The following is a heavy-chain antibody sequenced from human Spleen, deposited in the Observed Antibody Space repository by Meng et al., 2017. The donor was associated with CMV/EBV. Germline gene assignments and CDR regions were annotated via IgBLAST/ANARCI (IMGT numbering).Heavy chain of an antibody. CDR1: GYTFIGHY. CDR2: IGPSSGAT. Sequence: ASVKVSCKASGYTFIGHYIHWVRQAPGQGLEWMGWIGPSSGATDYAQKFQGRVTLTRDTSISTVYMELSSLTSDDTAVYDGARVIVGYTSRGGFGPWGQGTLVTVSS. D-gene: IGHD2-21*01. CDR3: ARVIVGYTSRGGFGP. J-gene: IGHJ5*02. V-gene: IGHV1-2*02.